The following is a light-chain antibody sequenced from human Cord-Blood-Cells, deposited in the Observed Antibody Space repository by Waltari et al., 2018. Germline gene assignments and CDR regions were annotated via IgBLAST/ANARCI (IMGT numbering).Light chain of an antibody. J-gene: IGKJ4*01. Sequence: DIVLTQSPGTLSLSPGERATLSCRASQSVSSSYLAWYQHKPGQAPRLLIYGASSRATGIPDRFSGSGSETDFTLTISRLEPEDFAVYYCQQYGSSPPLTFGGGTKVEIK. CDR2: GAS. V-gene: IGKV3-20*01. CDR1: QSVSSSY. CDR3: QQYGSSPPLT.